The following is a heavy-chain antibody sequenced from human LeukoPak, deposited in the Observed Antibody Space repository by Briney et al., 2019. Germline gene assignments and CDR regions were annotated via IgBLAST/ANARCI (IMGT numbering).Heavy chain of an antibody. CDR1: GFTVSSNY. CDR3: ARGEVRGYSYGSLPR. J-gene: IGHJ4*02. Sequence: GGSLRLSCAASGFTVSSNYMSWVRQAPGKGLEWVSVIYSGGSTYYADSVKGRFTISRDNSKNTLYLQMNSLRAEDTAVYYCARGEVRGYSYGSLPRWGQGTLVTVSS. CDR2: IYSGGST. D-gene: IGHD5-18*01. V-gene: IGHV3-53*01.